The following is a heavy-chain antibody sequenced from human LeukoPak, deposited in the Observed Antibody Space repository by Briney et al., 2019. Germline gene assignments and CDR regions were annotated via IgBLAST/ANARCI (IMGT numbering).Heavy chain of an antibody. CDR3: ATEKAFAFDI. CDR2: ISITSRTT. CDR1: GFTFSSYS. V-gene: IGHV3-48*02. Sequence: GGSLRLSCAASGFTFSSYSMNWVRQAPGKGLEWVSHISITSRTTYYADSVKGRFTISRDSAKNSLYLQMNSLRDEDTAVYYCATEKAFAFDIWGQGTVVTVSS. J-gene: IGHJ3*02.